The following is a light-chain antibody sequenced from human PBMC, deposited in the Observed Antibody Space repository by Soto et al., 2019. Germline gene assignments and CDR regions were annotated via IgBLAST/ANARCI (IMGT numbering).Light chain of an antibody. CDR1: SSDVGGYKY. CDR2: EVN. Sequence: QSALTQPASVSGSPGQSITISCTGTSSDVGGYKYVSWYQQHPGKAPKLMIYEVNYRPSGVSNRFSGSKSGNTASLTISGLQAEDEADYYCSSYAGTHTFVIFGAGTKLTVL. V-gene: IGLV2-14*01. CDR3: SSYAGTHTFVI. J-gene: IGLJ2*01.